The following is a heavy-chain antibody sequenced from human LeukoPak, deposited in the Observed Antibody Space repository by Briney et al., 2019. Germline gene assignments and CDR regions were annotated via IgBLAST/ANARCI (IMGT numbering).Heavy chain of an antibody. Sequence: SVKVSCKASGGTFSSYAISWVRQAPGQGLEWMGGIIPIFATANYAQKFQGRVTITADESTSTAYMELSGLRSEDTAVYYCARGPITTRSHFDYWGQGTLVTVSS. J-gene: IGHJ4*02. D-gene: IGHD3-22*01. CDR3: ARGPITTRSHFDY. CDR1: GGTFSSYA. V-gene: IGHV1-69*13. CDR2: IIPIFATA.